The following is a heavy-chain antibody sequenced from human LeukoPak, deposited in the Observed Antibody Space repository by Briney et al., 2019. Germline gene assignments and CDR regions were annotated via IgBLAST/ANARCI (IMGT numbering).Heavy chain of an antibody. CDR3: ADGIRYFDWLLRNYYYYYYYMDV. V-gene: IGHV1-8*01. D-gene: IGHD3-9*01. CDR1: GYTFTSYD. J-gene: IGHJ6*03. CDR2: MNPNSGNP. Sequence: ASVKVSCKASGYTFTSYDINWVRQATGQGLEWMGWMNPNSGNPGYAQKFQGRVTMTRNTSISTAYMELSSLRSEDTVFFHGADGIRYFDWLLRNYYYYYYYMDVWGKGTTVTVSS.